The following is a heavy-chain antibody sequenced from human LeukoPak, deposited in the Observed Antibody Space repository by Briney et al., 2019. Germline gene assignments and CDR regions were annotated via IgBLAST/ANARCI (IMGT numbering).Heavy chain of an antibody. D-gene: IGHD6-19*01. CDR1: GFTFSSYA. V-gene: IGHV3-23*01. CDR2: ISGSGGST. Sequence: GGSLRLSCAASGFTFSSYAMSWVRQAPGKGLEWVSAISGSGGSTFYADSVKGRFTISRDNSKNTLYLQMNSLRAEDTAVYYCAKAEALVRAGFDYRGQGTLVTVSS. CDR3: AKAEALVRAGFDY. J-gene: IGHJ4*02.